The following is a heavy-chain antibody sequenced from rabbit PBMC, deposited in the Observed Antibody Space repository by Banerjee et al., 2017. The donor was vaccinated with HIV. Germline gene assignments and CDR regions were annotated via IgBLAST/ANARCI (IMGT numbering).Heavy chain of an antibody. CDR3: AGSLVDNANL. D-gene: IGHD1-1*01. CDR2: INTSSGNT. CDR1: GFSFSSGYY. J-gene: IGHJ4*01. Sequence: QQLEEAGGGLVKPGASLTLTCTASGFSFSSGYYMYWVRQAPGKGLEWIGCINTSSGNTVYASWAKGRFTISKTSSTTVTLQMTSLTAADTATYLCAGSLVDNANLWGQGTLVTVS. V-gene: IGHV1S40*01.